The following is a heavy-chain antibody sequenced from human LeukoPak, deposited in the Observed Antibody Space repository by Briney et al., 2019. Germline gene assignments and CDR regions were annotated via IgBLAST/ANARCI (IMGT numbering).Heavy chain of an antibody. CDR1: GFTFSSYR. Sequence: PGGSLRLSCAASGFTFSSYRMSWVRQAPGKGLEWVANIKQDGSEKYYVDSVKGRFTISRDNAKNSLYLQMNSLGAEDTAVYYCARDGYSGSGTYYTYNYWGQGTLVTVSS. V-gene: IGHV3-7*01. D-gene: IGHD3-10*01. CDR2: IKQDGSEK. J-gene: IGHJ4*02. CDR3: ARDGYSGSGTYYTYNY.